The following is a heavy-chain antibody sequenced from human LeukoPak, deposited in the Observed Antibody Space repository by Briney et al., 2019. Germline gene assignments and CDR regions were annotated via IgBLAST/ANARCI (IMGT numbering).Heavy chain of an antibody. CDR2: IYTSGST. CDR1: GGSISSYY. D-gene: IGHD1-7*01. V-gene: IGHV4-4*07. J-gene: IGHJ4*02. Sequence: KPSETLSLTCTGSGGSISSYYWGWVRQPAGKGLEWVGRIYTSGSTNYNPSLKSRVTMSVDTSKNQFSLKLSSVTAADTAVYYCARDRGNWNYPLDYWGQGTLVTVSS. CDR3: ARDRGNWNYPLDY.